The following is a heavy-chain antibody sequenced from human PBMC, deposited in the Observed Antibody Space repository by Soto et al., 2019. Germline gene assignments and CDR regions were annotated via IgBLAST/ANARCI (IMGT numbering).Heavy chain of an antibody. V-gene: IGHV4-59*01. CDR1: GSSISSYY. CDR3: ARDKSGMDV. J-gene: IGHJ6*02. Sequence: SETLSLTCTVSGSSISSYYWSWIRQPPGKGLEWIGYIYYSGSTNYTPSLKSRVTISVDTSKNQFSLKLSSVTAADTAVYYCARDKSGMDVWGQRTTVTVSS. CDR2: IYYSGST.